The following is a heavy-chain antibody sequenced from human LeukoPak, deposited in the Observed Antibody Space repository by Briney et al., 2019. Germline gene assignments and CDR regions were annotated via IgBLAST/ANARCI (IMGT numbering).Heavy chain of an antibody. V-gene: IGHV4-34*01. CDR3: ARLVVTAPQNHYYMDV. Sequence: PSETLSLTCNVSGGSFNGYYWTWIPQPPGKGLEWIAEINHIGTTNHNPSLKSRVSVSTDTSKNQFFLKLTSVTAADTALYYCARLVVTAPQNHYYMDVWGEGTTVTVSS. CDR1: GGSFNGYY. J-gene: IGHJ6*03. D-gene: IGHD2-21*02. CDR2: INHIGTT.